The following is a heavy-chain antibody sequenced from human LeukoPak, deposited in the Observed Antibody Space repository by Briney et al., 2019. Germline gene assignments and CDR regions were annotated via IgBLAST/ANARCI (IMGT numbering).Heavy chain of an antibody. CDR2: INPRGGSA. D-gene: IGHD3-10*01. Sequence: KPGASVTVSCKASGYTFTNFYMHWVRQVPGQGLEWMGIINPRGGSASSAQKFQGRVTLTRDTSTSTVYMKLSRLRSEDTALYYCARDYHGSGSLTTFDYWGQGTLVTVSS. CDR3: ARDYHGSGSLTTFDY. CDR1: GYTFTNFY. J-gene: IGHJ4*02. V-gene: IGHV1-46*01.